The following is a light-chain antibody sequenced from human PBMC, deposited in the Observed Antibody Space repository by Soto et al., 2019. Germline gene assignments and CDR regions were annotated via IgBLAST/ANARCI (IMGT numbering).Light chain of an antibody. Sequence: DIPMTQSPSSLSASVGHRVTITCRASQSISNYLNWYQQKPGKAPKLLMYAASSLQSGVPSRFSGSGSGTDFTLTISSLQPEDFATYYCQQSYSTPRTFGQGTKVEIK. CDR1: QSISNY. CDR2: AAS. CDR3: QQSYSTPRT. V-gene: IGKV1-39*01. J-gene: IGKJ1*01.